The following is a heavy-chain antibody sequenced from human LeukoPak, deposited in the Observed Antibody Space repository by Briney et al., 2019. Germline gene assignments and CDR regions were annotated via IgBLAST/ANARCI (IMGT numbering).Heavy chain of an antibody. J-gene: IGHJ4*01. Sequence: PSETLSLTCSVSGVPISTCYWSWLRQPPGKGLEWIAYVYYNGDVMYNPSLKSRVTISLDTSKSQVSLSVTSVTAADTAVYFCATTWYYDSRGYLFEDWGHGTLVTVSS. D-gene: IGHD3-22*01. CDR1: GVPISTCY. CDR2: VYYNGDV. CDR3: ATTWYYDSRGYLFED. V-gene: IGHV4-59*01.